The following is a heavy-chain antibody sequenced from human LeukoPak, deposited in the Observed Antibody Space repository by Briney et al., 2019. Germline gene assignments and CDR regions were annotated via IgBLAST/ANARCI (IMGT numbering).Heavy chain of an antibody. Sequence: QTGGSLRLSCAASGFIFSNSPMHWVRQAPGKGLEWVALVSFDGRDKYYADSVRGRFTISRDNSKNTLYLQMNSLRPQDMAVYYCARDLEWKIMGYCSGGSCYFAFDVWGQGTMVTVSP. J-gene: IGHJ3*01. D-gene: IGHD2-15*01. CDR3: ARDLEWKIMGYCSGGSCYFAFDV. V-gene: IGHV3-30*04. CDR1: GFIFSNSP. CDR2: VSFDGRDK.